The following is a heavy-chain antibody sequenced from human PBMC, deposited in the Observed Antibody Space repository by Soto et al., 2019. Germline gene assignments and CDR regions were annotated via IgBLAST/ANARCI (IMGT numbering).Heavy chain of an antibody. D-gene: IGHD1-26*01. J-gene: IGHJ4*02. Sequence: ESVGGVVQPGRSLRLSCAASGFTFSSYAMHWVRQAPGKGLEWVAVISYDGSNKYYADSVKGRFTISRDNSKNTLYLQMNSLRAEDTAVYYCATFSGSYIRRGGFDYWGQGTLVTVSS. V-gene: IGHV3-30-3*01. CDR3: ATFSGSYIRRGGFDY. CDR2: ISYDGSNK. CDR1: GFTFSSYA.